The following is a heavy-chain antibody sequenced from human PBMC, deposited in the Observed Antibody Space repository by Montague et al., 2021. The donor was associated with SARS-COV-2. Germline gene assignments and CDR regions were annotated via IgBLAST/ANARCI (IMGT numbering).Heavy chain of an antibody. V-gene: IGHV4-61*02. D-gene: IGHD3-3*01. J-gene: IGHJ6*02. CDR3: ARASITIFGVADYGMDV. Sequence: NYNPSLKSRVTISVDTSKNQFSLKLSSVTAADTAVYYCARASITIFGVADYGMDVWCRGTTVTVAS.